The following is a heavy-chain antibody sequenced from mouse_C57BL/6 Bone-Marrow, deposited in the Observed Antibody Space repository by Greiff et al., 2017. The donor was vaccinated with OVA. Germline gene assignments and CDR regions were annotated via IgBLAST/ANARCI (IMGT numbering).Heavy chain of an antibody. Sequence: QVQLQQPGAELVKPGASVKLSCKASGYTFTSYWMHWVKQRPGQGLEWIGLIHPNSGSTNYNEKFKSKATLTVDKSSSTAYMQLSSLTSEDSAVYCCARPGYYGSSARDYWGQGTSVTVSS. V-gene: IGHV1-64*01. J-gene: IGHJ4*01. CDR2: IHPNSGST. D-gene: IGHD1-1*01. CDR1: GYTFTSYW. CDR3: ARPGYYGSSARDY.